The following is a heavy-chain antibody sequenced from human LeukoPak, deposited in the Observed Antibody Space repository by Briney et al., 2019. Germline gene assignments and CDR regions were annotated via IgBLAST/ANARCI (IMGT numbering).Heavy chain of an antibody. CDR1: GFTFTGYA. J-gene: IGHJ4*02. Sequence: GGSLRLSCAASGFTFTGYALHWVRQAPGKGLEGVAVISHDGGNIYYANSVKGRFLISRDNSKNTMYLQIYSLKPEDTAVYYCARDRRPTIAVPYYFDYWGQGTLVTVS. CDR2: ISHDGGNI. D-gene: IGHD6-19*01. V-gene: IGHV3-30*04. CDR3: ARDRRPTIAVPYYFDY.